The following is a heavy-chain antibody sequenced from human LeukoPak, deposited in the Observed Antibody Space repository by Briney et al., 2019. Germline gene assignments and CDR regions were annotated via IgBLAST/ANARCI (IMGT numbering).Heavy chain of an antibody. CDR1: GFTFSGYD. D-gene: IGHD2-2*01. V-gene: IGHV3-48*04. Sequence: GGSLRLSCAASGFTFSGYDMSWVRQAPGKGLEWVSYTSSSSSTIYYADSVKSRFTISRDNARNSLYLQMNSLRAEDTAVYYCARDFGVVVPAAPNWFDPWGQGTLVTVSS. CDR2: TSSSSSTI. J-gene: IGHJ5*02. CDR3: ARDFGVVVPAAPNWFDP.